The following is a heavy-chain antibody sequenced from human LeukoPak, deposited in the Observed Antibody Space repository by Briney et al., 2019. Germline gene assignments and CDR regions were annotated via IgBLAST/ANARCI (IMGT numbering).Heavy chain of an antibody. J-gene: IGHJ4*02. Sequence: SVTVSCKASGGTFSSYAISWVRQAPGQGLEWMGGIIPIFGTANYAQKFQGRVTITADKSTSTAYMELSSLRSEDTAVYYCARAIRSVAGPLTFDYWGQGTLVTVSS. V-gene: IGHV1-69*06. CDR1: GGTFSSYA. CDR2: IIPIFGTA. CDR3: ARAIRSVAGPLTFDY. D-gene: IGHD6-19*01.